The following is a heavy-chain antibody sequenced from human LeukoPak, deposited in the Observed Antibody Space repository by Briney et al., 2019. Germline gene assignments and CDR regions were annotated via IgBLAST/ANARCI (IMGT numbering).Heavy chain of an antibody. CDR2: IRYDGSDK. J-gene: IGHJ4*02. D-gene: IGHD6-13*01. V-gene: IGHV3-30*02. Sequence: GGSLRLSCATSRFTFTNYGMHWGRQAPGKGLEWVAFIRYDGSDKYYAESVKGRFTISRDNSKNTLYLQMNSLRAGDTAVYYCATDSSPDFWGQGTLVTVSS. CDR3: ATDSSPDF. CDR1: RFTFTNYG.